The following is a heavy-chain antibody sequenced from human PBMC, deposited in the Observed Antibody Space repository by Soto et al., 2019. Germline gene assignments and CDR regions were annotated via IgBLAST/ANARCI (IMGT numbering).Heavy chain of an antibody. D-gene: IGHD1-26*01. Sequence: ASAKVSCKTYGFTFIRYPLHLVRRAPGQGLEWMGWINPGNGDTKYSQKFQGRITITTDTAATTAYSEVNSLTSEDAAVYYCARGRVGSPGQTAETLLYYFDCWGQCTQVPVSP. V-gene: IGHV1-3*01. CDR1: GFTFIRYP. J-gene: IGHJ4*02. CDR2: INPGNGDT. CDR3: ARGRVGSPGQTAETLLYYFDC.